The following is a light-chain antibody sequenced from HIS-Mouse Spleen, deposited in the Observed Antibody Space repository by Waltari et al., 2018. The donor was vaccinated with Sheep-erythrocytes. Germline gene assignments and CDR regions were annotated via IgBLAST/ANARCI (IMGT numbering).Light chain of an antibody. V-gene: IGKV1-9*01. J-gene: IGKJ5*01. Sequence: DIQLTQSPSFLSASVGDRVTITCRASQDISSYLAWYQQKPGKAPKLLIYAASTLQSGVPSRFSRSGSGTEFTLAISSLQPEDFATYYCPQADSFPITFGQGTRLEIK. CDR3: PQADSFPIT. CDR2: AAS. CDR1: QDISSY.